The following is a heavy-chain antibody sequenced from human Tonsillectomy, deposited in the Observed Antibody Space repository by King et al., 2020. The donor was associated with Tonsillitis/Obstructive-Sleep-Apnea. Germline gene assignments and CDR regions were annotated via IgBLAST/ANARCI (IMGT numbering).Heavy chain of an antibody. V-gene: IGHV3-30*18. Sequence: QVQLVESGGGVVQPGRSLRLSCAASGFTFSSSGMHWVRQAPGKGLEWVAVISYDGSNKHYADSVKGRFTISRDNSKNTLYLQMNSLRAEDTAVYYCAKEPSIAARPGYYFGMDVWGQGTTVTVSS. D-gene: IGHD6-6*01. J-gene: IGHJ6*02. CDR3: AKEPSIAARPGYYFGMDV. CDR1: GFTFSSSG. CDR2: ISYDGSNK.